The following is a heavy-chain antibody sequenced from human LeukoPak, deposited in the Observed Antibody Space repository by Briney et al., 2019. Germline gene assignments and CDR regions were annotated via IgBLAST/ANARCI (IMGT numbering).Heavy chain of an antibody. CDR2: ISSSGSTI. CDR1: GFTFSDYY. Sequence: PGGSLRLSCAASGFTFSDYYMSWIRQAPGKGLEWVSYISSSGSTIYYADSVKGRYTISRDNVKNSLYLQMNSLRAEDTAVYYCASGYCSSTSCYHFDYWGQGTLVTVSS. J-gene: IGHJ4*02. V-gene: IGHV3-11*01. CDR3: ASGYCSSTSCYHFDY. D-gene: IGHD2-2*01.